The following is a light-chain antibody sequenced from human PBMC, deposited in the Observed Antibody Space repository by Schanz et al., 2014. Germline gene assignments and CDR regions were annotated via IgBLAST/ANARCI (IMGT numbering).Light chain of an antibody. Sequence: DIVMTQSPDSLAVSLGGRATINCKSSQSVLYSSNNKNYLAWYQQKPGQPPKLLISWASTRESGVPDRFSGSGAGTDFTLTISSLQAEDVAVYYCQQYYSTPPTFGQGTKLEIK. CDR2: WAS. CDR1: QSVLYSSNNKNY. V-gene: IGKV4-1*01. CDR3: QQYYSTPPT. J-gene: IGKJ2*01.